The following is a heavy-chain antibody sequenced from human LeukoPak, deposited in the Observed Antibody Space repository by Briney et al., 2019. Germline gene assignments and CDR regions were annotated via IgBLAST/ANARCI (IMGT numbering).Heavy chain of an antibody. D-gene: IGHD3-9*01. CDR1: GFTFSSYW. CDR2: IKQDGSEK. Sequence: GGSLRLSCAASGFTFSSYWMSWVRQAPGKGLEWVANIKQDGSEKYYVDSVKGRFTISRDNAKNSLYLQMNSLRAEDTAVYYCARDFLPYYDILTGYPKPAFFDYWGQGTLVTVSS. V-gene: IGHV3-7*01. J-gene: IGHJ4*02. CDR3: ARDFLPYYDILTGYPKPAFFDY.